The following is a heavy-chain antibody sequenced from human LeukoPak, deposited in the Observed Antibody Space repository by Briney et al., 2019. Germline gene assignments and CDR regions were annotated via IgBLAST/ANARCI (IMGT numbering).Heavy chain of an antibody. CDR1: GFTFRSYA. CDR2: ISYDGINK. CDR3: ARVLHDAFDI. Sequence: GGSLRLSCAASGFTFRSYAMHWVRQAPGKGLEWVTLISYDGINKYYADSVKGRFTVSRDNSKNTLYLQMNSLRAEDTAVYYCARVLHDAFDIWGQGTMVTVSS. J-gene: IGHJ3*02. V-gene: IGHV3-30*14.